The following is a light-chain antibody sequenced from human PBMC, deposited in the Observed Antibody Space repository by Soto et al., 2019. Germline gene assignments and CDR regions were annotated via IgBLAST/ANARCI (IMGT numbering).Light chain of an antibody. Sequence: QSALTQPASVSGSPGQSNTISYTGTSSDVGGYNYVSWYQQHPGKAPKLMIYEVSNRPSGVSNRFSGSKSGNTASLTISGLQTEDEADYYCSSYTSSITLVFGGGTKLTVL. J-gene: IGLJ2*01. V-gene: IGLV2-14*01. CDR3: SSYTSSITLV. CDR1: SSDVGGYNY. CDR2: EVS.